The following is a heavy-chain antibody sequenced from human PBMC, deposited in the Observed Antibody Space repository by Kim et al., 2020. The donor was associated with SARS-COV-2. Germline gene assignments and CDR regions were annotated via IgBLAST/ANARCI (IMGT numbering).Heavy chain of an antibody. V-gene: IGHV1-24*01. CDR2: FDPEDGET. D-gene: IGHD3-10*01. J-gene: IGHJ5*02. CDR1: GYTLTELS. Sequence: ASVKVSCKVSGYTLTELSMHWVRQAPGKGLEWMGGFDPEDGETIYAQKFQGRVTMTEDTSTDTAYMELSSLRSEDTAVYYCATAVITMVRGVIDWFDPWGQGTLVTVSS. CDR3: ATAVITMVRGVIDWFDP.